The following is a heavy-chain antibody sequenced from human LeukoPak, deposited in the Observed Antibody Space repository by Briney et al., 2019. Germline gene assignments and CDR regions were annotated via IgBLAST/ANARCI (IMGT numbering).Heavy chain of an antibody. J-gene: IGHJ4*02. D-gene: IGHD4-11*01. CDR3: VRAVMRTFDY. CDR1: GFTFSSYS. CDR2: ISSSSSYI. Sequence: GGSLRLSCAASGFTFSSYSMNWVRQAPGKGLEWVSSISSSSSYIYYADSVKGRFTISRDNSKNTLYLQLNSLRVEDTAVYYCVRAVMRTFDYWGQGTLVTVSS. V-gene: IGHV3-21*01.